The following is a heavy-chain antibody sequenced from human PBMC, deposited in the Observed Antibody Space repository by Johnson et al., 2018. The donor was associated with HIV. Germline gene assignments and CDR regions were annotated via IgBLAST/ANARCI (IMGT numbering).Heavy chain of an antibody. Sequence: EVQLIESGGGLVQPGGSLRLSCAASVFTFDDYAMHWVRQAPGKCLEWVSGISWNGGSTGYADSVKGRFTISRDNAKNSLYLQMNSLSAEDTAIYYCARDPPGRAFDVWGLGTTVTVSS. CDR2: ISWNGGST. CDR3: ARDPPGRAFDV. CDR1: VFTFDDYA. J-gene: IGHJ3*01. V-gene: IGHV3-20*04.